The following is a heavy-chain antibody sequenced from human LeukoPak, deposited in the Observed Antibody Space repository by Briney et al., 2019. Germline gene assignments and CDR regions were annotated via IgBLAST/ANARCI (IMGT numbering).Heavy chain of an antibody. CDR1: GGTFSSYA. Sequence: GAAVKASCKAPGGTFSSYAISWVRQTPGQGLEWMGGIIPIFGTANYAQKFPDIVPIVSDESTSTAYMELSSLRSEDTAVYYCARDSPTPLVGATGYYGMDDWGQGTTVAVSS. CDR2: IIPIFGTA. V-gene: IGHV1-69*13. D-gene: IGHD1-26*01. J-gene: IGHJ6*02. CDR3: ARDSPTPLVGATGYYGMDD.